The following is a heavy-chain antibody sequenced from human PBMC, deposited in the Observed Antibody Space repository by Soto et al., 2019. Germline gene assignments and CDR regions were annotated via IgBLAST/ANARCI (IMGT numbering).Heavy chain of an antibody. CDR2: FHYSGST. CDR1: GGSISSGPYC. J-gene: IGHJ4*02. CDR3: ARRYGYYFDY. D-gene: IGHD4-17*01. Sequence: SETLSLTCSVSGGSISSGPYCWGWIRPPPGKGLEWIGSFHYSGSTNYSPSLQSRVTISVDTSKNQLSLKLSSVTAADTAVYYCARRYGYYFDYWGQGTLVTVPS. V-gene: IGHV4-39*01.